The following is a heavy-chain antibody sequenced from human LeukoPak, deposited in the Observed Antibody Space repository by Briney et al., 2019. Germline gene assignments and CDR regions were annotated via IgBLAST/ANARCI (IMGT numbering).Heavy chain of an antibody. J-gene: IGHJ4*02. D-gene: IGHD3-22*01. V-gene: IGHV4-30-4*01. Sequence: PSQTLSLTCTVSGGSISSGDYYWSWIRQPPGTGLEWLGYIYYSGSTYYNPSLKSRVTISVDTSKNQFSLKLSSVTAADTAVYYCARDQPYYYDSSGYYSDDYWGQGTLVTVSS. CDR2: IYYSGST. CDR3: ARDQPYYYDSSGYYSDDY. CDR1: GGSISSGDYY.